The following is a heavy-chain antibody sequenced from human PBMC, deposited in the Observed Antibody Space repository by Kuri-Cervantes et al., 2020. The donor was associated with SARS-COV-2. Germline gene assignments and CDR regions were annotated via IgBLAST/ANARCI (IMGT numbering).Heavy chain of an antibody. CDR2: IYATGST. CDR3: ARQSKRYFYLDYGMDV. D-gene: IGHD3-10*01. Sequence: SETLSLTCTVSGGSISSGSYYWSWIRQPAGKGLEWIGRIYATGSTNYNPSLKSRVTISVGTPKNQFSLRLTSVTAADTAVYYCARQSKRYFYLDYGMDVWGQGTTVTVSS. CDR1: GGSISSGSYY. V-gene: IGHV4-61*02. J-gene: IGHJ6*02.